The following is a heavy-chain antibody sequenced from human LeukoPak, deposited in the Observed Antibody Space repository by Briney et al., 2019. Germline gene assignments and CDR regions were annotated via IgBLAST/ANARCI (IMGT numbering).Heavy chain of an antibody. J-gene: IGHJ4*02. Sequence: PGGSLRLSCAASGLTFSDYYMSWIRQAPGKGLEWVSYISRSSGHTNYADSVKGRFTISRDNAKNSLYPQMNSLRAEDTAVYYCARDRRDTGGIDYWGQGTLVTVSS. V-gene: IGHV3-11*05. D-gene: IGHD1-14*01. CDR2: ISRSSGHT. CDR1: GLTFSDYY. CDR3: ARDRRDTGGIDY.